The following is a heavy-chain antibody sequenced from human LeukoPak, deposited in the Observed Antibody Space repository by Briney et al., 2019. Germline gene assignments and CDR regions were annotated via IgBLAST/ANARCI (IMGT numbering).Heavy chain of an antibody. D-gene: IGHD6-19*01. Sequence: SETLSLTCAVYGGSFSGYYWSWIRQPPGKGLEWIGEINHSGSTNYNPSLKSRVTISVDTSKNQFSLKLSSVTAADTAVYYCARGHEWLPTSWGQGTLVTVSS. J-gene: IGHJ4*02. V-gene: IGHV4-34*01. CDR3: ARGHEWLPTS. CDR1: GGSFSGYY. CDR2: INHSGST.